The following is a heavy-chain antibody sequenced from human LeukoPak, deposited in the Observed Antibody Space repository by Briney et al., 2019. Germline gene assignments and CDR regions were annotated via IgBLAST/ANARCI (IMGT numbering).Heavy chain of an antibody. CDR2: ISYDGSNK. Sequence: GRSLRLSCAASGFTFSSYGMHWVRQAPGKGLEWVADISYDGSNKYYADSVKGRFTISRDNSKNTLYLQMNSLRAEDTAVYYCAKDGVPYCSSTSCSTAITYYYGMDVWGQGTTVTVSS. D-gene: IGHD2-2*01. V-gene: IGHV3-30*18. J-gene: IGHJ6*02. CDR3: AKDGVPYCSSTSCSTAITYYYGMDV. CDR1: GFTFSSYG.